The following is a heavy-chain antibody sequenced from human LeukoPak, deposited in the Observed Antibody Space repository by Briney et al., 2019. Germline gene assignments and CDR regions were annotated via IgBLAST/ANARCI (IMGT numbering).Heavy chain of an antibody. CDR2: IDTSASYK. Sequence: GGSLRLSCAASGFTFSTYSMNWVRLAPGKGLEWVSFIDTSASYKYYGESMKGRFTISRDNAKKSLYLQMNGLRADDTAVYYCARGRSITLLRGVAMSDGFDIWGQGTMVTVSP. CDR3: ARGRSITLLRGVAMSDGFDI. J-gene: IGHJ3*02. CDR1: GFTFSTYS. V-gene: IGHV3-21*01. D-gene: IGHD3-10*01.